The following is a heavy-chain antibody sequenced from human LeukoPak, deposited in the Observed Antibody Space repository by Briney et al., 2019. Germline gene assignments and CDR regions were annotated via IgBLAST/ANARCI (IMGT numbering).Heavy chain of an antibody. D-gene: IGHD1-14*01. CDR3: ARGSKGGRRPEFDP. V-gene: IGHV4-34*01. Sequence: SETLSLTCAVYGGSFSGYYWSWIRQPPGKGLEWIGEINHSGSTNYNPSLKSRVTISVDTSKNQFSLKLSSVTAADTAAYYCARGSKGGRRPEFDPWGQGTLVTVSS. J-gene: IGHJ5*02. CDR2: INHSGST. CDR1: GGSFSGYY.